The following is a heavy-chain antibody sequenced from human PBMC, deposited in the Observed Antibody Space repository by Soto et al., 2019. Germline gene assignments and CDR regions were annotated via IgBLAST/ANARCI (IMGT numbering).Heavy chain of an antibody. CDR3: ARGPIPPRHYDFWGGYYYYGMDV. CDR1: GGSFSGYY. J-gene: IGHJ6*02. CDR2: INHSGST. V-gene: IGHV4-34*01. Sequence: QVQLQQWGAGLLKPSETLSLTCAVYGGSFSGYYWSWIRQPPGKGLEWIGEINHSGSTNYNPSLRTRVTISVETSKTQFSLKLSAVTAADTAVYSCARGPIPPRHYDFWGGYYYYGMDVWGQGTTVTVSS. D-gene: IGHD3-3*01.